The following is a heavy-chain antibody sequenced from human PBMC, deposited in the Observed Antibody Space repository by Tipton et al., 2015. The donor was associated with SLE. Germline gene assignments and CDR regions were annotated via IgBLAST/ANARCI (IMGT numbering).Heavy chain of an antibody. Sequence: LRLSCAVYGGSFSGYYWSWIRQPPGKGLEWIGEINHSGSTNHNPSLKSRVTISVDTSKNQFSLKLSSVTAADTAVYYCVREGFSGWTTAFDIWGQGTMVTVSS. CDR2: INHSGST. CDR3: VREGFSGWTTAFDI. V-gene: IGHV4-34*01. J-gene: IGHJ3*02. CDR1: GGSFSGYY. D-gene: IGHD6-19*01.